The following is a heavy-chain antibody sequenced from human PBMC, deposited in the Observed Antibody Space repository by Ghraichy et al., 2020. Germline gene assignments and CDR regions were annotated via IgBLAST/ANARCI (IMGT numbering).Heavy chain of an antibody. V-gene: IGHV3-15*07. CDR2: IKSKSDGGTT. D-gene: IGHD2-21*01. CDR3: TTDLWEVVMFRPDS. CDR1: GFTFSDAY. Sequence: GGSLRLSCAASGFTFSDAYINWVRQAPGKGLEWVGRIKSKSDGGTTDYAAPVKGRFTISRDDSKNTLYLQMNSLKTDDTAVYYCTTDLWEVVMFRPDSWGQGTLVTVSS. J-gene: IGHJ4*02.